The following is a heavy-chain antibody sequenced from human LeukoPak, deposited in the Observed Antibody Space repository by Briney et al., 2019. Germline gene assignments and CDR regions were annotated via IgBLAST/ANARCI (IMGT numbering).Heavy chain of an antibody. V-gene: IGHV3-23*01. D-gene: IGHD5-18*01. Sequence: GGSLRLSCAASGFTFSTYAITWVRQAPGKGLEWVSTISGSSGSTYYADSVKGRFTISRDTSKNTLYLQMNSLRAEDTAVYYCAKVDGLWFFDYWGQGTLVTVSS. CDR2: ISGSSGST. CDR1: GFTFSTYA. J-gene: IGHJ4*02. CDR3: AKVDGLWFFDY.